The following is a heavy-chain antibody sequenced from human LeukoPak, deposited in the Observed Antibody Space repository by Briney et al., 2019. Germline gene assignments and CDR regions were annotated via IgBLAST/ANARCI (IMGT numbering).Heavy chain of an antibody. CDR2: ISAYNGNT. V-gene: IGHV1-18*01. Sequence: VASVKVSCKASGYTFTSYGISWVREAPGQGLEWRGWISAYNGNTNYAQKLQGSVTMTTDTSPSTPYMELRSLRSADTAVYSCARTPVIWRGNWFDPWGPGTLVTASS. CDR3: ARTPVIWRGNWFDP. CDR1: GYTFTSYG. J-gene: IGHJ5*02. D-gene: IGHD4-11*01.